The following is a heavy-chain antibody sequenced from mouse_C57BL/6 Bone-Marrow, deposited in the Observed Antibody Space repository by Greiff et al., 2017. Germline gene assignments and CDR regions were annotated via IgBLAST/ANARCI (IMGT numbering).Heavy chain of an antibody. J-gene: IGHJ1*03. CDR1: GFTFSSYT. CDR2: ISGGGGNT. CDR3: SRQVTTVLATKYFDV. D-gene: IGHD1-1*01. V-gene: IGHV5-9*01. Sequence: EVMLLESGGGLVKPGGSLKLSCAASGFTFSSYTMSWVRQTPEKRLQWVAAISGGGGNTYYPDSVKGRFTISRDNDKNILYLQMIRLRAEDTALYDCSRQVTTVLATKYFDVWGTGTTVTVSS.